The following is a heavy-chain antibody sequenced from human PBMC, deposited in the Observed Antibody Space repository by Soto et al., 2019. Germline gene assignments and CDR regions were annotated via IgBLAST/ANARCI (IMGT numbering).Heavy chain of an antibody. Sequence: QVQLVQSGAEVKKPGSSVKVSCMASGGTFSSYSINWVRQAPGQGLEWMGEIIPIFGTANYAQKVQGRVTITADETTSTAHMELSRLRSETTAVNFCERNGRRHSGGIDYWGQGTLVTVSS. CDR2: IIPIFGTA. V-gene: IGHV1-69*01. CDR3: ERNGRRHSGGIDY. J-gene: IGHJ4*02. CDR1: GGTFSSYS. D-gene: IGHD3-16*01.